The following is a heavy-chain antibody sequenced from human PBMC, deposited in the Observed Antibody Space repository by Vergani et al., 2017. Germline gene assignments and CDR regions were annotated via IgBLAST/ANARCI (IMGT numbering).Heavy chain of an antibody. J-gene: IGHJ4*02. CDR1: GFTFTSSA. D-gene: IGHD3-22*01. CDR2: IVVGSGNT. Sequence: QMQLVQSGPEVKKPGTSVKVSCKASGFTFTSSAMQWVRQARGQRLEWIGWIVVGSGNTNYAQKFQERVTITRDMSTSTAYMELNSLRAEDTAVYYCSQNRGTYYYDTSDYSPCFDYWGQGTPVTVSS. V-gene: IGHV1-58*02. CDR3: SQNRGTYYYDTSDYSPCFDY.